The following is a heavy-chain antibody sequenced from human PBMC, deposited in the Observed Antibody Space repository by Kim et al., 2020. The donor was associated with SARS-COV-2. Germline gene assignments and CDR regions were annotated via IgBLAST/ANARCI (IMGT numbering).Heavy chain of an antibody. CDR3: ASDGGGYFDY. CDR2: TV. V-gene: IGHV3-11*01. Sequence: TVYYADSVRGRFAIAGDNAKNSMYVEMNSLRAEDTAAYYCASDGGGYFDYWGQGTLVTVSS. J-gene: IGHJ4*02. D-gene: IGHD3-16*01.